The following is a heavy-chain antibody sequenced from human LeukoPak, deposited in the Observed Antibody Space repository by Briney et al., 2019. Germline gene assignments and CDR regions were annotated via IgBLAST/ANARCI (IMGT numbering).Heavy chain of an antibody. CDR3: AKELRYFDWLFGYFDY. CDR1: GFTFSSYA. V-gene: IGHV3-23*01. D-gene: IGHD3-9*01. Sequence: GGSLRLSCAASGFTFSSYAMSWVRQAPGKGLEWVSAISGSGGSTYYADSVKGRFTISRDNSKNTLYLQMNSLRAEDTAVHYCAKELRYFDWLFGYFDYWGQGTLVTVSS. J-gene: IGHJ4*02. CDR2: ISGSGGST.